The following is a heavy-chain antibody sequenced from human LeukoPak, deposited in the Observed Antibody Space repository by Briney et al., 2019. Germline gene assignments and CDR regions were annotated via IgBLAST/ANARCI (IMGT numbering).Heavy chain of an antibody. CDR3: AKDIDKDSRTWYSYYGMDV. Sequence: PGGSLRLSCAASGFTFSSYAMTWVRQAPGKGLERVSVISGSGDSTYYADSVKGRFTISRDNSRNTLYLQTNSLRAEDTAVYCCAKDIDKDSRTWYSYYGMDVWGQGTTVTVSS. D-gene: IGHD2-15*01. CDR1: GFTFSSYA. V-gene: IGHV3-23*01. J-gene: IGHJ6*02. CDR2: ISGSGDST.